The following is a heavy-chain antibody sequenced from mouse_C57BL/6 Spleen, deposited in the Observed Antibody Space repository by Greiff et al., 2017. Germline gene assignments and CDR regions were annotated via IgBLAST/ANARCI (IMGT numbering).Heavy chain of an antibody. CDR2: IHPSASDT. D-gene: IGHD2-2*01. CDR1: GYNFTSYC. Sequence: QVQLKQPGAELVKPGASVKVSCKASGYNFTSYCMHWVKQRTGQGLEWIGRIHPSASDTNYTQTFKGKATLTVDKSSSAAYMQRSSLTSEDCAVYYCAPSGGYDGYAMDYWGQGTSVTVSS. CDR3: APSGGYDGYAMDY. V-gene: IGHV1-74*01. J-gene: IGHJ4*01.